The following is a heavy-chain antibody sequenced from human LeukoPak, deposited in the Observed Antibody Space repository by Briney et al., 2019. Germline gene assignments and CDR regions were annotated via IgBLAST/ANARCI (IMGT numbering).Heavy chain of an antibody. CDR1: GGSISSYY. Sequence: SETLSLTCTVSGGSISSYYWSWIRQPPGKGLEWSGYIYYSGSTNYNPSLKSRVTISVDTSKNQFSLKLSSVTAADTAVYYCASLWATGSRSVWGQGTLVTVSS. CDR3: ASLWATGSRSV. CDR2: IYYSGST. J-gene: IGHJ4*02. V-gene: IGHV4-59*01. D-gene: IGHD3-9*01.